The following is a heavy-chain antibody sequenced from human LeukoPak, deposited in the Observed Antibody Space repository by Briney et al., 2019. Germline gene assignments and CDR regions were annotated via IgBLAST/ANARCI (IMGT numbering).Heavy chain of an antibody. CDR1: GYTFTSYD. V-gene: IGHV1-8*01. CDR2: VNPNSGNT. Sequence: GASVKVSCKASGYTFTSYDINWVRQATGQGLEWMGWVNPNSGNTGYAQKFQGRVTMTRNTSIRTAYMEVSSLTSEDTAVYYCARAPIPYYYDSSAYYSDYWGQGTLVTVSS. CDR3: ARAPIPYYYDSSAYYSDY. D-gene: IGHD3-22*01. J-gene: IGHJ4*02.